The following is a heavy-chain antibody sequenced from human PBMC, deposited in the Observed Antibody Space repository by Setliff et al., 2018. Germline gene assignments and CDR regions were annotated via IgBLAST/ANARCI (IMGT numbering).Heavy chain of an antibody. CDR1: GGSITNYY. CDR2: IYYTGST. J-gene: IGHJ2*01. Sequence: PSETLSLTCTVSGGSITNYYWSWIRQPPGKGLEYIGYIYYTGSTNSNPSLKSRVTISVDTSKNQFSLKLGSVTAADTAVYYCARHHAQYYSDSSGYFYEDWYFDLWGRGTLVTVSS. CDR3: ARHHAQYYSDSSGYFYEDWYFDL. V-gene: IGHV4-59*08. D-gene: IGHD3-22*01.